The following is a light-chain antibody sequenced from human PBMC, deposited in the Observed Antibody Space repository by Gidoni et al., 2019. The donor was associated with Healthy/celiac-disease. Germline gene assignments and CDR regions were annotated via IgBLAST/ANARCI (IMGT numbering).Light chain of an antibody. CDR3: SSYTSSSTLVV. Sequence: QSALTQPASVSGSPGQSITISCTGTSSNVGGYNYVSWHQQPPGKAPKLMIYEVSNRPSGVSNRFSGSKSGNTASLTISGLQAEDEADYYCSSYTSSSTLVVFGGGTKLTVL. CDR1: SSNVGGYNY. J-gene: IGLJ2*01. V-gene: IGLV2-14*01. CDR2: EVS.